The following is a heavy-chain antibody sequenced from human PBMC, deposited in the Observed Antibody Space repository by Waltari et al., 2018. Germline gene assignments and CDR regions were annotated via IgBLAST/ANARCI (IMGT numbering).Heavy chain of an antibody. J-gene: IGHJ2*01. CDR2: MTHRGRT. CDR1: SGSFSDYY. V-gene: IGHV4-34*02. Sequence: QVQLQQWGAGLLKPSETLSLTCAVYSGSFSDYYWSWIRQSPGKGREGIGEMTHRGRTNYNPSLKSRVAISADTSKNQFSLRLNSVTAADTAVYYCARGGHSSSYIFWYVELWGRGTLVTVSS. CDR3: ARGGHSSSYIFWYVEL. D-gene: IGHD6-13*01.